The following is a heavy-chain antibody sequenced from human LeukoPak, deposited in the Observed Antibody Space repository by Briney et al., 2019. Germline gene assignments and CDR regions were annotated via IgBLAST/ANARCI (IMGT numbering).Heavy chain of an antibody. CDR3: ARENIVATIPWDAFDI. D-gene: IGHD5-12*01. V-gene: IGHV3-48*04. J-gene: IGHJ3*02. CDR1: GFTFSSYS. Sequence: GGSLRLSCAASGFTFSSYSMNWVRQAPGKGLEWVSYISSSSSTIYYADSVKGRFTISRDNAKNSLYLQMNSLRAEDTAVYYCARENIVATIPWDAFDIWGQGTMVTVSS. CDR2: ISSSSSTI.